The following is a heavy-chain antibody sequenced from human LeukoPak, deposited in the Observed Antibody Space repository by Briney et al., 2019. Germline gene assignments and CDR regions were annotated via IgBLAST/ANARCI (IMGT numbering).Heavy chain of an antibody. Sequence: ALLLSCAASGFPFDDYAMHWARQAPGKGLEWVSGISWNSGSIGYADSVKGRFTISRDNAKNSLYLQMNSLRAEDTALYYCAKGGPYTYYYMDVWGKGTTVTISS. V-gene: IGHV3-9*01. CDR1: GFPFDDYA. CDR2: ISWNSGSI. J-gene: IGHJ6*03. D-gene: IGHD3-16*01. CDR3: AKGGPYTYYYMDV.